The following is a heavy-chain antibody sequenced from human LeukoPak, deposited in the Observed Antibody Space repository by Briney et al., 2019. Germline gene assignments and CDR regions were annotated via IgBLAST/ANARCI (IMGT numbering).Heavy chain of an antibody. V-gene: IGHV3-7*03. D-gene: IGHD6-13*01. CDR2: IKQDGSEK. CDR3: ARDVAAAPLDAFDI. J-gene: IGHJ3*02. Sequence: GGSLRLSCAASGFTFSSYGMHWVRQAPGKGLEWVANIKQDGSEKYYVDSVKGRFTISRDNAKNSLYLQMNSLRAEDTAVYYCARDVAAAPLDAFDIWGKGTMVTVSS. CDR1: GFTFSSYG.